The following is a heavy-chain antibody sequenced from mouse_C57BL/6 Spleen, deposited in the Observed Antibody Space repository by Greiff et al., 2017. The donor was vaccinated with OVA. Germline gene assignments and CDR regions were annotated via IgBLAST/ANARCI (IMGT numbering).Heavy chain of an antibody. CDR3: ARHAYAAGYFDV. V-gene: IGHV5-6*01. CDR2: ISSGGSYT. Sequence: EVQLVESGGDLVKPGGSLKLSCAASGFTFSSYGMSWVRQTPDKRLEWVATISSGGSYTYYPDSVKGRFTISRDNAKNTLYLQMSSLKSEDTAMYYCARHAYAAGYFDVWGTGTTVTVSS. CDR1: GFTFSSYG. D-gene: IGHD6-5*01. J-gene: IGHJ1*03.